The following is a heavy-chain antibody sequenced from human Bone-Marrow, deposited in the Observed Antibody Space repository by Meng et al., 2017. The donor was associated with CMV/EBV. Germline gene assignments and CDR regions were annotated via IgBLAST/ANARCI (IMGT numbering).Heavy chain of an antibody. D-gene: IGHD2-8*01. CDR2: IYYSGST. J-gene: IGHJ4*02. CDR3: ARGTTATHGYYFDY. CDR1: GGSISDYY. Sequence: GSLRLSCTVSGGSISDYYWNWIRQPPGKGLEWIGYIYYSGSTNYNPSLKSRVTISVDTSKNQFSLRLSSVTAADTAVYYCARGTTATHGYYFDYWGQGTLVTVSS. V-gene: IGHV4-59*01.